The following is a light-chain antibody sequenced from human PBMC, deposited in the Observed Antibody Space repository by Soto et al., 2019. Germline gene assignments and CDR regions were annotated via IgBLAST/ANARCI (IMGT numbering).Light chain of an antibody. V-gene: IGKV1-39*01. Sequence: DIQMTQSPSSLSASVGDRVTITCRASKTISNYLNWYRQKPGKAPQALIYAASKLEAGVPSRFSGSGSGTDFTLTISSLQPEDSATYYCQHIYSPPHTFGQGTRLE. J-gene: IGKJ5*01. CDR2: AAS. CDR1: KTISNY. CDR3: QHIYSPPHT.